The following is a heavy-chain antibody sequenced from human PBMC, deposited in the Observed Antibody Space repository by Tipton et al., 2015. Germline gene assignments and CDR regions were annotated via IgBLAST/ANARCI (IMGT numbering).Heavy chain of an antibody. CDR2: ISSNGYNT. D-gene: IGHD3-22*01. CDR3: VKDGYYYDNSGYSPLDY. V-gene: IGHV3-64D*08. CDR1: GFTLSRYA. Sequence: SLRLSCSAAGFTLSRYAMNWVRQAPGKGLEYVSAISSNGYNTYYPDSVKGRFTISRDNSKNTLYLQMSSLRAEDTAVYYCVKDGYYYDNSGYSPLDYWGQGTLVTVSS. J-gene: IGHJ4*02.